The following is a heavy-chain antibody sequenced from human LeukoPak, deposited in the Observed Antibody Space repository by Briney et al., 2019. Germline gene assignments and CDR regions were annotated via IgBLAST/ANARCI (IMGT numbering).Heavy chain of an antibody. D-gene: IGHD3-3*01. CDR3: ARDQYDTWSRRGNFDS. V-gene: IGHV3-7*03. J-gene: IGHJ4*02. CDR1: GFTFGKYW. Sequence: GGSLRLSCVASGFTFGKYWMSWVRQAPGKGLEWVANIKLDGSEKNYVDSVKGRFTISRDNTKNSLYLQMNSLRVEDAAVFYCARDQYDTWSRRGNFDSWGQGTLVIVSS. CDR2: IKLDGSEK.